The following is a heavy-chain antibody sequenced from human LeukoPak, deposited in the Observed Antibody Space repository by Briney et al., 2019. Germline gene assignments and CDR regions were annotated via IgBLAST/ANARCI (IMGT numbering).Heavy chain of an antibody. D-gene: IGHD3-22*01. V-gene: IGHV4-30-4*08. J-gene: IGHJ4*02. Sequence: SLRLSCAASGFTFSSYSMNWVRQPPGKGLEWIGYIYYSGSTYYNPSLKSRVTISVDTSKNQFSLKLSSVTAADTAVYYCARVETGSGYPYYFDYWGQGTLVTVSS. CDR3: ARVETGSGYPYYFDY. CDR1: GFTFSSYS. CDR2: IYYSGST.